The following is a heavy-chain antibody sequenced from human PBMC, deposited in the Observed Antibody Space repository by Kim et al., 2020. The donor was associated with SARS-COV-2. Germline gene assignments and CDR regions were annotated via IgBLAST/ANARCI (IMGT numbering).Heavy chain of an antibody. Sequence: GGSLRLSCAASGFTFSDYYMSWIRQAPGKGLEWVSFISSSSSYTNYADSVKGRFTISRDNAKNSLYLQMNSLRAEDTAVYYCAREGSSSCTAGDYWGQGTLVTVSS. J-gene: IGHJ4*02. CDR2: ISSSSSYT. CDR1: GFTFSDYY. CDR3: AREGSSSCTAGDY. D-gene: IGHD6-13*01. V-gene: IGHV3-11*06.